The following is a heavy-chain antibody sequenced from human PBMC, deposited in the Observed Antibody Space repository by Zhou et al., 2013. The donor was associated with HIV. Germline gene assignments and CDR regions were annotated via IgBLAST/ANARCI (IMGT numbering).Heavy chain of an antibody. CDR3: AGGISGSSDAFDI. Sequence: QVQLVQSGAEVKKPGSSVKVSCKASGGTFSSYAISWVRQAPGQGLEWMGRIIPILGIANYAQKFQGRVTITADKSTSTAYMELSSLRSEDTAVYYCAGGISGSSDAFDIWGQGTMVTVSS. CDR2: IIPILGIA. CDR1: GGTFSSYA. J-gene: IGHJ3*02. D-gene: IGHD3-22*01. V-gene: IGHV1-69*04.